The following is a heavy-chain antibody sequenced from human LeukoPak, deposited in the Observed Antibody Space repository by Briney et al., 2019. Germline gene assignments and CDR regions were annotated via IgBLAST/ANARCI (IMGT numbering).Heavy chain of an antibody. D-gene: IGHD6-19*01. CDR3: ARGGEQWLFAY. J-gene: IGHJ4*02. CDR1: GFTFSSYA. V-gene: IGHV3-30-3*01. Sequence: PGRSLRLSCAASGFTFSSYAMHWVRQAPGKGLEWVAVISYDGSNKYYADSVKGRFTISRDNSKNTLYLQMNSLRAEDTAVYYCARGGEQWLFAYWGQGTLVTVSS. CDR2: ISYDGSNK.